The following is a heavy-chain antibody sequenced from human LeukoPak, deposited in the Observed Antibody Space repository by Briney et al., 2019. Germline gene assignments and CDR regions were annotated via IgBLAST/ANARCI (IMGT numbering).Heavy chain of an antibody. CDR1: GYTFTSYG. Sequence: ASVKVSCKASGYTFTSYGISWVRLAPGQGLEWMGWSSAYNGNTNYAQKLQGRVTMTTDTSTSTAYMELRSLRSDDTAVYYCAREELRYFDWLLENYYYYYGMDVWGQGTTVTVSS. V-gene: IGHV1-18*01. J-gene: IGHJ6*02. D-gene: IGHD3-9*01. CDR2: SSAYNGNT. CDR3: AREELRYFDWLLENYYYYYGMDV.